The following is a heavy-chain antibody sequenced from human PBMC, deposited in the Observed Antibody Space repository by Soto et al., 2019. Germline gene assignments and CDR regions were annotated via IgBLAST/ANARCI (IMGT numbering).Heavy chain of an antibody. V-gene: IGHV1-69*12. Sequence: QVQLVQSGAEVKKPGSSVKVSCKASGGTFSSYAISWVRQAPGQGLEWMGGIIPIFGTANYAQKFQGRATITADESTSTAYMELSSLRSEDTAVYYCARIAAAGTWSYYYYGMDVWGQGTTVTVSS. CDR2: IIPIFGTA. CDR1: GGTFSSYA. D-gene: IGHD6-13*01. J-gene: IGHJ6*02. CDR3: ARIAAAGTWSYYYYGMDV.